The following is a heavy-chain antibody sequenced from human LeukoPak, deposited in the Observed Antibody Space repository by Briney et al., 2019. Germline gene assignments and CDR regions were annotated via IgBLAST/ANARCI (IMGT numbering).Heavy chain of an antibody. J-gene: IGHJ5*02. CDR1: GGSISTYY. CDR3: ARAGDYGGYVGWFDP. CDR2: IYTSGST. D-gene: IGHD4-17*01. Sequence: SETLSLTCTVSGGSISTYYWSWIRQPAGKGLEWIGRIYTSGSTNYNPSLKSRVTMSVDTSKNQFSLKLTSVTAADTAVYYCARAGDYGGYVGWFDPWGQGTLVTVSS. V-gene: IGHV4-4*07.